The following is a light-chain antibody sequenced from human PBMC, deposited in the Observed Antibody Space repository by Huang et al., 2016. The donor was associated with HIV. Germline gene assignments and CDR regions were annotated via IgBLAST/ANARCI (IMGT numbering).Light chain of an antibody. CDR1: HDISDY. J-gene: IGKJ5*01. CDR2: AAS. CDR3: QQSYRNPIT. Sequence: DIQMTQSPSSLSASVGDSVTITCRASHDISDYINWYRQKPGKVPELLIYAASRLHSGVPSRFSGSGFGTDFTLSISTLQPEDFATYYCQQSYRNPITFGQGTRLEMK. V-gene: IGKV1-39*01.